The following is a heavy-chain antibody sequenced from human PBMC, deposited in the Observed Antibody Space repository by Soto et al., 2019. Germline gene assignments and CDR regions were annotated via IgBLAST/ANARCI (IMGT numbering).Heavy chain of an antibody. CDR2: IIPSLGTV. CDR3: ARDRIAAALLNYYGMEV. J-gene: IGHJ6*02. D-gene: IGHD6-25*01. V-gene: IGHV1-69*01. CDR1: GGSFSLYA. Sequence: QVRLVQSGAEVKRPGSSVTVSCKASGGSFSLYAISWVRQAPDQGLEWMGGIIPSLGTVNYAQTFQGRVTISADESTNTGFMELRSLRSEDTAVYYCARDRIAAALLNYYGMEVWGQGTTVTVS.